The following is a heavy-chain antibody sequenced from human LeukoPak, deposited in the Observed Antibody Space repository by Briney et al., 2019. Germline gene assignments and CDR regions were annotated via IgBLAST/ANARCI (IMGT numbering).Heavy chain of an antibody. CDR2: INHSGST. D-gene: IGHD3-10*01. V-gene: IGHV4-34*01. J-gene: IGHJ6*04. CDR1: GGSFSGYY. CDR3: ARGLRLVRGAHNGMDV. Sequence: SETLSLTCAVYGGSFSGYYWSWIRQPLGKGLEWIGEINHSGSTNYNPSLKSRVTISVDTSKNQFSLKLSSVTAADTAVYYCARGLRLVRGAHNGMDVWGKGTTVTVSS.